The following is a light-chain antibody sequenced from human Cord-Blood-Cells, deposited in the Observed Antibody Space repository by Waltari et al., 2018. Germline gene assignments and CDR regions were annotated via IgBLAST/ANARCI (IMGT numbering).Light chain of an antibody. J-gene: IGKJ1*01. Sequence: EIVLTQSPGTLSLSPGERATLSCRASQSVSSSYLAWYQQKPGQAPGLLIYGASSRATGSPDRFSGSGSGTDFTLTISRLEPEDFAVYYCQQYGSSHWTFGQGTKVEIK. CDR2: GAS. CDR3: QQYGSSHWT. CDR1: QSVSSSY. V-gene: IGKV3-20*01.